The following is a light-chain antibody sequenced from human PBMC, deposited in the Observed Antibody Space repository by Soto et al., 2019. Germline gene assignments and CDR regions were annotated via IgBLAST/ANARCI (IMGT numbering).Light chain of an antibody. CDR1: QSISNW. Sequence: DIQMTQSPSTLSASVGDRVTITCRASQSISNWLGWYQQKPGNAPKFLIYKASSLQGGVPSRFSGSGSGTDFTLTISSLQPDDFATYYCQQVNGPFGQGTKLEIK. J-gene: IGKJ2*01. CDR3: QQVNGP. V-gene: IGKV1-5*03. CDR2: KAS.